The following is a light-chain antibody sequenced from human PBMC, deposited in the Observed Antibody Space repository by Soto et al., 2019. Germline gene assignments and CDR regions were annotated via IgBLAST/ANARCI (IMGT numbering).Light chain of an antibody. CDR1: QSVGSY. Sequence: EIVLTQSPATLSLSPGERATLSCRASQSVGSYLAWYQQKPGQAPRLFIYDASNRATGIPARFSGSGSGTDFTLTISSLEPEDFAVYYCQQHTNWPRTFGQGTKVEIK. V-gene: IGKV3-11*01. CDR3: QQHTNWPRT. CDR2: DAS. J-gene: IGKJ1*01.